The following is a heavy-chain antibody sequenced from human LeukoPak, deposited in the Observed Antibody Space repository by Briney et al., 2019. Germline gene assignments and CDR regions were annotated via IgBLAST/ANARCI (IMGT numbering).Heavy chain of an antibody. CDR2: IYSSGST. CDR1: GGSIRSYY. V-gene: IGHV4-4*07. Sequence: SETLSLTCTVSGGSIRSYYWSWIRQPAGRGLEWIGRIYSSGSTDYNPSLKSRVTMLVDTSKNQFSLRLSSVTAADTAVYYCARDDYGDLGYFDYWGQGTLVTVSS. J-gene: IGHJ4*02. CDR3: ARDDYGDLGYFDY. D-gene: IGHD4-17*01.